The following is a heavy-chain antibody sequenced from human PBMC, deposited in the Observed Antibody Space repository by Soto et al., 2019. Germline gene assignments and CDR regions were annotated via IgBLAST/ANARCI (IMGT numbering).Heavy chain of an antibody. Sequence: SETLSLTCAVYGGSFSGYYWSWIRQPPGKGLEWIGEINHSGSTNYNPSLKSRVTISVDTSKNQFSLKLSSVTAADTAVYYCARRWGTSFDFWGQGTLVTVSS. J-gene: IGHJ4*02. CDR3: ARRWGTSFDF. D-gene: IGHD7-27*01. CDR2: INHSGST. CDR1: GGSFSGYY. V-gene: IGHV4-34*01.